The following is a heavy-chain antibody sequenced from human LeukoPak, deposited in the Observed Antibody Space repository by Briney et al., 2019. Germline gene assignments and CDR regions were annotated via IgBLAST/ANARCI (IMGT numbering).Heavy chain of an antibody. CDR1: GYTLSSYY. V-gene: IGHV1-46*01. J-gene: IGHJ2*01. CDR3: ATGLIAAAGMGWYFDL. Sequence: ASVKVSFKASGYTLSSYYMQWVRQAPGQGLEWMGIIDRNGVSTQYAQKFQGRVTMTEDTSTDTAYMELSSLRSEDTAVYYCATGLIAAAGMGWYFDLWGRGTLVTVSS. D-gene: IGHD6-13*01. CDR2: IDRNGVST.